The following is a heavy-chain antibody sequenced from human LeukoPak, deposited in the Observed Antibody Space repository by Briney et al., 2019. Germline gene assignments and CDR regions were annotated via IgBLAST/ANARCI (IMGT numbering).Heavy chain of an antibody. CDR3: AKDLGRYRNNYFDY. CDR1: GFTFNSYA. J-gene: IGHJ4*02. CDR2: ISGSGGGT. V-gene: IGHV3-23*01. Sequence: GGSLRLSCGASGFTFNSYAMSWVRQAPEKGLEWVATISGSGGGTYYADSVKGRFTIPKEDPKNTLYLKMNSLRAEDTAVYYCAKDLGRYRNNYFDYWGQGTLVTVSS. D-gene: IGHD1-26*01.